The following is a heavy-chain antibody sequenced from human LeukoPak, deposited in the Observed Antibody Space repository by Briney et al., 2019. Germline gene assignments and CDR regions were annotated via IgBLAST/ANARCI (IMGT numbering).Heavy chain of an antibody. V-gene: IGHV3-43*02. CDR2: ISGDGGST. D-gene: IGHD1-26*01. J-gene: IGHJ3*02. CDR3: AKDKSWQVGAIGAFDI. CDR1: GFTFDDYA. Sequence: GGSLRLSCAASGFTFDDYAMHWVRQAPGKGLEWVSLISGDGGSTYYADSVKGRFAISRDNSKNSLYLQMNSLRTEDTALYYCAKDKSWQVGAIGAFDIWGQGTMVTVSS.